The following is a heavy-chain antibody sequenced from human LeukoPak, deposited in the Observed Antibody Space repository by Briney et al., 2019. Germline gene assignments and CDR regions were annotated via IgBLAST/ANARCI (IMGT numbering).Heavy chain of an antibody. D-gene: IGHD3-22*01. CDR2: INGDGSHK. CDR3: ARDPPHRFTMIEKDS. CDR1: GFTFSSYA. J-gene: IGHJ4*02. V-gene: IGHV3-7*01. Sequence: GGSLRLSCAASGFTFSSYAMSWVRQAPGKGLEWVANINGDGSHKNYLDSVKGRFTISRDNTKNSVDLQLNSLRAEDTAVYYCARDPPHRFTMIEKDSWGQGTLVTVSS.